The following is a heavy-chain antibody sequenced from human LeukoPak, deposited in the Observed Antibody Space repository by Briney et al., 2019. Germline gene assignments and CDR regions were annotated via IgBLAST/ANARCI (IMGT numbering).Heavy chain of an antibody. D-gene: IGHD1-1*01. CDR3: AKGGAWNGGHFDY. CDR1: GFTFSAYA. Sequence: PGGSLRLSCAASGFTFSAYAMSWVRQAPGKGLEWVSGVSSNGGSTSYADSVKGRFTVSGDNSKNTLYPQMNSLRAEDTAVYYCAKGGAWNGGHFDYWGQGTLVTVSS. V-gene: IGHV3-23*01. J-gene: IGHJ4*02. CDR2: VSSNGGST.